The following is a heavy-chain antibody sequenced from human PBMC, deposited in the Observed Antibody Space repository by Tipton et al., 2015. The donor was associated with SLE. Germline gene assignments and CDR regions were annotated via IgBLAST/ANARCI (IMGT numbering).Heavy chain of an antibody. CDR1: GFTVSVNY. J-gene: IGHJ3*02. D-gene: IGHD3-16*01. CDR3: AKSLGLGAFDI. CDR2: FCSGDRT. V-gene: IGHV3-66*02. Sequence: GSLRLSCAVSGFTVSVNYMSWVRQAPGKGLEWVSIFCSGDRTYYADSVKGRFTISRDNSKNTLYLQMNSLRTEDSAVYYCAKSLGLGAFDIWGQGTMVTVSS.